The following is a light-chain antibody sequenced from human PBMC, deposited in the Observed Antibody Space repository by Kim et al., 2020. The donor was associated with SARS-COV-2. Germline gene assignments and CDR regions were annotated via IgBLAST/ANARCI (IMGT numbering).Light chain of an antibody. CDR3: QVWDSGSDHWV. Sequence: APGKTANIACGGNNLGDKSVQWYQQKPGQAPILVIFYDSDRPSGIPERFSGSTSGNTATLTISRVEVGDEADYYCQVWDSGSDHWVFGGGTKLTVL. CDR1: NLGDKS. CDR2: YDS. J-gene: IGLJ3*02. V-gene: IGLV3-21*04.